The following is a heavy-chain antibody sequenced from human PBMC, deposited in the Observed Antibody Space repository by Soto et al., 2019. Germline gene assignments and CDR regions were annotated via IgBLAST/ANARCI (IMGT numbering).Heavy chain of an antibody. CDR3: AGGWLLYFDY. D-gene: IGHD5-12*01. CDR1: GGSISSYY. V-gene: IGHV4-59*01. CDR2: IYYSGST. J-gene: IGHJ4*02. Sequence: AETLSLTCTGSGGSISSYYWSWIRQPPGKGLEWIGYIYYSGSTNYNPSLKSRVTISVDTSKNQFSLKLSSVTAADTAVYYCAGGWLLYFDYWGQGTLVTVSS.